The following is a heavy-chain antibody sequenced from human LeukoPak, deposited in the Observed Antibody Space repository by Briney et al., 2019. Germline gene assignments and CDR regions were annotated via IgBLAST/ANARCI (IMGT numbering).Heavy chain of an antibody. V-gene: IGHV4-59*01. CDR1: GGSISSYY. CDR3: ARVRDIWYWGAFDI. Sequence: PSETLSLTCTVSGGSISSYYWSWIRQPPGKGLEWIGYIYYSGSTNCNPSLKSRVTISVDTSKNQFSLKLSSVTAADTAVYYCARVRDIWYWGAFDIWGQGTMVTVSS. J-gene: IGHJ3*02. D-gene: IGHD2-8*02. CDR2: IYYSGST.